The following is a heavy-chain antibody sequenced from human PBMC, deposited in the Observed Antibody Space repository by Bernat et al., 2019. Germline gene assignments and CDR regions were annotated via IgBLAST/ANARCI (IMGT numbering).Heavy chain of an antibody. V-gene: IGHV3-33*01. CDR2: IWYDGSNK. CDR3: ARELMVRGEDY. D-gene: IGHD3-10*01. CDR1: GFTFSSYG. J-gene: IGHJ4*02. Sequence: QVQLVESGGGVVQPGRSLRLSCAASGFTFSSYGMHWVRQAPGKGLEWVAVIWYDGSNKYYADSVKGRFTISRDNSKNTLYLQMNSLRAEDTAVYYCARELMVRGEDYWGQGTLVTVSS.